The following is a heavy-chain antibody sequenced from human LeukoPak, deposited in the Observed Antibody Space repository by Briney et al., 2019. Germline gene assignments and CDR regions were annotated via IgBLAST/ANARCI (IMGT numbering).Heavy chain of an antibody. J-gene: IGHJ6*02. V-gene: IGHV3-30*18. D-gene: IGHD6-19*01. Sequence: PGGSLRLSCAASGFTFSSYGMHWVRQAPGKGLEWVAVISYDGSNKYYADSVKGRFTISRDNSKDTLYLQMNSLRAEDTAVYYCAKDRGAAVASSGQLYYYYGMDVWGQGTTVTVSS. CDR2: ISYDGSNK. CDR1: GFTFSSYG. CDR3: AKDRGAAVASSGQLYYYYGMDV.